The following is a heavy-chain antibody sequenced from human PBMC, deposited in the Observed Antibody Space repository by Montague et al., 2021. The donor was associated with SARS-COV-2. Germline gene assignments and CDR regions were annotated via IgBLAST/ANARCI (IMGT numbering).Heavy chain of an antibody. J-gene: IGHJ4*02. D-gene: IGHD3-22*01. CDR3: ASPGVYYDSSGLLGFDY. V-gene: IGHV4-39*01. CDR1: GGSISSSSYY. CDR2: IYYSGST. Sequence: SETLSLTCTVSGGSISSSSYYWGWIRQPPGKGLEWIGMIYYSGSTYYSPSLKSRVTISVDTSKNQFSLKLSSVTAADTAVYYCASPGVYYDSSGLLGFDYWGQGTLVTVSS.